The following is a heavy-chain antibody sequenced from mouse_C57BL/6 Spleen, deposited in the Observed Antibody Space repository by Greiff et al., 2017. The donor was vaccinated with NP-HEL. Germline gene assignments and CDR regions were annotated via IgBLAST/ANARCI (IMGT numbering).Heavy chain of an antibody. V-gene: IGHV1-80*01. CDR2: IYPGDGDT. CDR3: ARPYYYGAMDY. J-gene: IGHJ4*01. D-gene: IGHD1-1*01. Sequence: QVQLQQSGAELVKPGASVKISCKASGYAFSSYWMNWVKQRPGQGLEWIGQIYPGDGDTNYNGKFKGKATLTADTSSSTAYMQLSSLTSEDPAVYFCARPYYYGAMDYWGQGTSVTVSS. CDR1: GYAFSSYW.